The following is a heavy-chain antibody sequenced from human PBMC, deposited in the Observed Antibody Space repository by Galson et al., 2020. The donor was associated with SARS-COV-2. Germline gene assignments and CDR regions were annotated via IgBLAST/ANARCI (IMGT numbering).Heavy chain of an antibody. D-gene: IGHD6-19*01. J-gene: IGHJ4*02. CDR1: GFALSRYW. CDR2: IQHNGGEK. Sequence: GESLKLSCAASGFALSRYWMSWLRQAPGKGLEWVANIQHNGGEKYYLEAVTGRFTISRENVRNSLSLQMDSLRVEDTAVYYCARSAGSGWYDYWGRGTLVTVSS. CDR3: ARSAGSGWYDY. V-gene: IGHV3-7*01.